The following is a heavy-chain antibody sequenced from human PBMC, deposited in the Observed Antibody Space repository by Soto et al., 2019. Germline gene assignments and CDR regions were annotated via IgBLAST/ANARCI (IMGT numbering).Heavy chain of an antibody. CDR3: ARGGIVPAAREYYYYYGMDV. J-gene: IGHJ6*02. V-gene: IGHV1-8*01. Sequence: ASVKVSCKASGYTFTSYDINWVRQATGQGLGWMGWMNPNSGNTSYAQKFQGRVTMTRNTSISTAYMELSSLRSEDTAVYYCARGGIVPAAREYYYYYGMDVWGQGTTVTVSS. CDR1: GYTFTSYD. D-gene: IGHD2-2*01. CDR2: MNPNSGNT.